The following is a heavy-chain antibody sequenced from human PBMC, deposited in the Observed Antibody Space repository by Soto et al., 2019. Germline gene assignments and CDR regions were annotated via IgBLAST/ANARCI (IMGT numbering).Heavy chain of an antibody. V-gene: IGHV3-48*02. CDR3: ARDRNDYVWGSYRSPDY. CDR1: GFTFSSYS. J-gene: IGHJ4*02. D-gene: IGHD3-16*02. Sequence: GGSLRLSCAASGFTFSSYSMNWVRQAPGKGLEWVSYISSSSSTIYYADSVKGRFTISRDNAKNSLYLQMNSLRDEDTAVYYCARDRNDYVWGSYRSPDYWGQGTLVTVSS. CDR2: ISSSSSTI.